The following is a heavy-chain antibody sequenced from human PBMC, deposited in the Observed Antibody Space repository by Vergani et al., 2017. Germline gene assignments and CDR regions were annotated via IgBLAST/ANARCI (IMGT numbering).Heavy chain of an antibody. CDR2: ISSSSSYI. CDR1: GFTFSSYS. D-gene: IGHD3-10*01. J-gene: IGHJ6*03. V-gene: IGHV3-21*01. CDR3: ARDLTLSPNYYGSGVYYMDV. Sequence: EVQLVESGGGLVKPGGSLRLSCAASGFTFSSYSMNWVRQAPGKGLEWVSSISSSSSYIYYADSVKGRFTISRDNAKNSLYLQMNSLRAEDTAVYYCARDLTLSPNYYGSGVYYMDVWGKXP.